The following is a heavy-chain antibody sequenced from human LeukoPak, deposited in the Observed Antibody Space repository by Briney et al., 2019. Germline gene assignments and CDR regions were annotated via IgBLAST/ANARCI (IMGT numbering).Heavy chain of an antibody. CDR3: ARGYCSGTSCFGAFDI. Sequence: GGSLRLSCAASGFNFRSHWMSWVRQAPGKGLEWVANIGQDGTEKNYVDSVKGRFTISRDNAKNSLYLQMSSLRAEDTAVYHCARGYCSGTSCFGAFDIWGQGTMVPVSS. CDR1: GFNFRSHW. V-gene: IGHV3-7*01. J-gene: IGHJ3*02. D-gene: IGHD2-2*01. CDR2: IGQDGTEK.